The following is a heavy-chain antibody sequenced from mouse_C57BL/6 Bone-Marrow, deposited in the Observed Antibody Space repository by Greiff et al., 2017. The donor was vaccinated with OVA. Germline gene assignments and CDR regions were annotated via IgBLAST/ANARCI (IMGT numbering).Heavy chain of an antibody. CDR3: ARWGTTVVAEDY. CDR1: GYTFTSYW. D-gene: IGHD1-1*01. Sequence: VQLQQPGAELVKPGASVKLSCKASGYTFTSYWMHWVKQRPGQGLEWIGMIHPNSGSTNYNEKFKSKATLTVDKSSSTAYMQLSSLTSEDSAVYYCARWGTTVVAEDYWGQGTTLTVSS. V-gene: IGHV1-64*01. J-gene: IGHJ2*01. CDR2: IHPNSGST.